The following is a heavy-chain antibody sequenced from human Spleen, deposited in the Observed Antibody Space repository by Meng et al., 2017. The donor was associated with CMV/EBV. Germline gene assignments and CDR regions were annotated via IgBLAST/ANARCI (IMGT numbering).Heavy chain of an antibody. V-gene: IGHV4-4*02. CDR2: IHHTGST. CDR3: ARLGRGGDMIFDS. D-gene: IGHD2-21*02. J-gene: IGHJ4*02. CDR1: GGSISGSNW. Sequence: CAVSGGSISGSNWWSWVRQPPGKGLEWIGEIHHTGSTNYIASLKSRVTISLEKSKNQFSLNLTSVTAADTAVYYCARLGRGGDMIFDSWGRGTLVTVSS.